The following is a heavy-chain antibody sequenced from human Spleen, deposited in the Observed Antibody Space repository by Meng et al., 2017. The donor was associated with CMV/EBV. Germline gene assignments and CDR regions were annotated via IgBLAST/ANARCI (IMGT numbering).Heavy chain of an antibody. J-gene: IGHJ6*02. V-gene: IGHV4-34*01. Sequence: SETLSLTCAVYGGSFSGYYWSWIRQPPGKGLEWIGEINHSGSTNYNPSLKSRVTISVDTSKNQFSLKLSSVTAADTAVYYCAKTGLEGHDGMDVWGQGTTVTVSS. CDR2: INHSGST. CDR3: AKTGLEGHDGMDV. CDR1: GGSFSGYY. D-gene: IGHD1-14*01.